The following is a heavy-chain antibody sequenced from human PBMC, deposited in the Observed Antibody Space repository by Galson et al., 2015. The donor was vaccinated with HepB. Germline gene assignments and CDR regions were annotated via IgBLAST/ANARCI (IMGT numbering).Heavy chain of an antibody. J-gene: IGHJ1*01. CDR3: ARGAHYDFWSGYYSYFPH. D-gene: IGHD3-3*01. Sequence: SLRLSCAASGFTFSDYYMSWIRQAPGNGLEWVSYISSSGSAVYYADSVKGRFTISRDNAKNSLYLQMNSLRAEDTAVYYCARGAHYDFWSGYYSYFPHWGQGTLVTVSS. CDR1: GFTFSDYY. CDR2: ISSSGSAV. V-gene: IGHV3-11*01.